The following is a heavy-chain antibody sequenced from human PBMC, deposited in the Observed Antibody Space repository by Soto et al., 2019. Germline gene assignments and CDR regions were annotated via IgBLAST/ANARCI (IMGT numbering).Heavy chain of an antibody. CDR3: ARDQGYYESSGYFDY. D-gene: IGHD3-22*01. Sequence: PGGSLRLSCVASGFTFSDYYMSWIRQAPGKGLEWVSYISSSGSIIYYADSVKGRFTISRDNAKNSLYLQMNSLRAEDTAVYYCARDQGYYESSGYFDYWGQGTLVTVSS. J-gene: IGHJ4*02. V-gene: IGHV3-11*01. CDR1: GFTFSDYY. CDR2: ISSSGSII.